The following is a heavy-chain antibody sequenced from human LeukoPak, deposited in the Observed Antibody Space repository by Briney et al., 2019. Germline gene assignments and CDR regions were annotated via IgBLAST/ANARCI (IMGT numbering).Heavy chain of an antibody. CDR2: MNHSGST. V-gene: IGHV4-34*01. D-gene: IGHD3-10*01. CDR1: GGSFSGYD. J-gene: IGHJ3*02. CDR3: ARAGWFGGPHDAFDI. Sequence: PSETLSLTCALYGGSFSGYDWSWIRQPRGKGLEWIEEMNHSGSTNYNPSLKSRVTISVDTSKNQFSLKLSSVTAADTAVYYCARAGWFGGPHDAFDIWGQGTMVTVSS.